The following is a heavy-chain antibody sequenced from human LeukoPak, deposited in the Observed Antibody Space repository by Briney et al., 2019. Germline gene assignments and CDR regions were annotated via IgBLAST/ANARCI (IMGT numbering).Heavy chain of an antibody. V-gene: IGHV4-4*08. CDR3: ALGYCSGGSCYSGAELDY. D-gene: IGHD2-15*01. CDR2: IYISGTT. CDR1: GGSISSYY. J-gene: IGHJ4*02. Sequence: SETLSLTCTVSGGSISSYYWSWIRQPAGKGLEWIGHIYISGTTNYNPSLKSRVTISVDTSKNQFSLKLSSVTAADTAVYYCALGYCSGGSCYSGAELDYWGQGTLVTVSS.